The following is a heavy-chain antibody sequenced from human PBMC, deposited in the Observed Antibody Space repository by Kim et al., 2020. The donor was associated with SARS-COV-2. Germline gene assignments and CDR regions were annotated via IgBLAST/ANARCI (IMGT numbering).Heavy chain of an antibody. CDR3: ARGRSGVVIIPYYYYYGMDV. CDR2: INHSGST. Sequence: SETLSLTCAVYGGSFSGYYWSWIRQPPGKGLEWIGEINHSGSTNYNPSLKSRVTISVDTSKNQFSPKLSSVTAADTAVYYCARGRSGVVIIPYYYYYGMDVWGQGTTVTVSS. CDR1: GGSFSGYY. J-gene: IGHJ6*02. V-gene: IGHV4-34*01. D-gene: IGHD3-3*01.